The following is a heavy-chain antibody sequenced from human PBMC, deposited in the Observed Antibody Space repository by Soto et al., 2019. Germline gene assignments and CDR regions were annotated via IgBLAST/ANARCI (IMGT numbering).Heavy chain of an antibody. Sequence: QVQLVQSGPEVKKPGASVKVSCKASGYIFTSYGISWVRQAPGQGLEWMGWISTYNGNTNYAQTLQGRVTMTTDTSTSTAYMVLRSLRSDDTAVYYCARDPTVTTISVGAFDIWGQGTMVTVSS. CDR1: GYIFTSYG. CDR2: ISTYNGNT. D-gene: IGHD4-17*01. J-gene: IGHJ3*02. CDR3: ARDPTVTTISVGAFDI. V-gene: IGHV1-18*01.